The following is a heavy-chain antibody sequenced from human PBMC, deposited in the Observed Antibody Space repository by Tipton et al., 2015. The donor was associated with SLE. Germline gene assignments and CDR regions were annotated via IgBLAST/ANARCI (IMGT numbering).Heavy chain of an antibody. V-gene: IGHV4-59*01. CDR1: GTSISNYY. CDR2: IYYSGST. Sequence: TLSLTCSVSGTSISNYYWGWIRQPPGKGLEWIGYIYYSGSTNYNPSLKSRVTISVDTSNNQFSLRLSSVTAADTAVYYCASAQWDANVYFDYGGQGTLVTVSS. J-gene: IGHJ4*02. D-gene: IGHD1-26*01. CDR3: ASAQWDANVYFDY.